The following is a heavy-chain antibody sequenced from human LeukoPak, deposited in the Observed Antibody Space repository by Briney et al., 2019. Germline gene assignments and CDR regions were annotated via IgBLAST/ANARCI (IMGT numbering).Heavy chain of an antibody. CDR1: GYSISSGFY. CDR3: ARVLGDYDYYYYYMDV. D-gene: IGHD4-17*01. V-gene: IGHV4-38-2*02. Sequence: SETLSLTCTVSGYSISSGFYWGWIRPSPGKGLEWIGSIYYSGSTYYNPSLKSRVTISVDTSKNQFSLKLSSVTAADTAVYYCARVLGDYDYYYYYMDVWGKGTTVTVSS. CDR2: IYYSGST. J-gene: IGHJ6*03.